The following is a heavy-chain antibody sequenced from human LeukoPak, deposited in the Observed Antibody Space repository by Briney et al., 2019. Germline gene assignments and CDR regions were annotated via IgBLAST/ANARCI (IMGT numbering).Heavy chain of an antibody. J-gene: IGHJ4*02. V-gene: IGHV3-30*04. CDR2: ISYDGSNK. D-gene: IGHD3-10*01. CDR1: GFTFSSYA. Sequence: PGRSLRLSCAASGFTFSSYAMHWVRQAPGKGLEWVAAISYDGSNKYYADSVKGRFTISRDNSKNTLYLQMNSLRAEDTAVYYCARDASYYGSGSYYNGDYWGQGTLVTVSS. CDR3: ARDASYYGSGSYYNGDY.